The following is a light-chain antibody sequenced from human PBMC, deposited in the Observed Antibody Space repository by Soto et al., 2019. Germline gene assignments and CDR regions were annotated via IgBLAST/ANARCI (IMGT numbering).Light chain of an antibody. CDR2: GAS. V-gene: IGKV1-39*01. J-gene: IGKJ3*01. CDR1: QDVSRY. Sequence: QLTQSPSSLSASVGDRVTITCRASQDVSRYLAWYQQKAGKAPKLLIYGASTLQSGVPSRFSGFGSGTEFTLTISSLQPEDFATYYCQQSYSTPFTFGPGTKVDIK. CDR3: QQSYSTPFT.